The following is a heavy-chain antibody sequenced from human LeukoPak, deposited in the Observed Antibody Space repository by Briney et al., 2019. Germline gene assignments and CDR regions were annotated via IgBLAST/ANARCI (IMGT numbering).Heavy chain of an antibody. V-gene: IGHV4-4*07. CDR2: IYTTGNT. Sequence: PSETLSLTCIVWGGSISSYYWRWIRQPAGKGLECIGRIYTTGNTNYNPSLKRRVTLSIDTSKKQFSLKLSCVTSADTAGYYCARGKYYYDTNSSSRYFDPGGQGTLVTASS. CDR1: GGSISSYY. J-gene: IGHJ5*02. D-gene: IGHD3-22*01. CDR3: ARGKYYYDTNSSSRYFDP.